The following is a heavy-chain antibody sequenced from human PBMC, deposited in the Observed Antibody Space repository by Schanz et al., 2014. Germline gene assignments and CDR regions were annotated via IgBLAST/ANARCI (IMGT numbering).Heavy chain of an antibody. CDR2: ISGRGDST. V-gene: IGHV3-23*04. D-gene: IGHD7-27*01. CDR3: ARENLNWEAFDI. Sequence: VQLVESGGGVVQPGRSLRLSCATSGFTFSSYGMHWVRQAPGKGLEWVSLISGRGDSTHYADSVKGRFTISRDNSRKTLSLQMNSLRAEDTAVYYCARENLNWEAFDIWGQGTVVTVSS. J-gene: IGHJ3*02. CDR1: GFTFSSYG.